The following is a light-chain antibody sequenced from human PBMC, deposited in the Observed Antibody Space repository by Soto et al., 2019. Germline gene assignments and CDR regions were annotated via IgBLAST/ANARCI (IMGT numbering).Light chain of an antibody. J-gene: IGKJ5*01. V-gene: IGKV3-15*01. CDR1: QSVTTN. Sequence: EIVMTQSPATLSVSPWERATLSCRASQSVTTNLAWYQQRPGQAPRLLIYGASTRATGIPARFSGSGSGTEFTLTISSLQSEDFAVYYCQQYNNWPQITCGQGTRREI. CDR3: QQYNNWPQIT. CDR2: GAS.